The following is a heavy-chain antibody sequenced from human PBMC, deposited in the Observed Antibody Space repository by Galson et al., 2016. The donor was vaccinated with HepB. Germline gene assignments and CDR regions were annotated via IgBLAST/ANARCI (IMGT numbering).Heavy chain of an antibody. CDR3: AHRGLHDSSGYSDSPFDF. D-gene: IGHD6-19*01. J-gene: IGHJ4*02. V-gene: IGHV2-5*02. Sequence: PALVKPPQTLTLTCTVSGFSLSSNGVGVGWIRQPPGKALEWLALIFWDDDQRYNPSLKNRVTVTKDTSKNQVVLTVTDMDPVDTATYFCAHRGLHDSSGYSDSPFDFWGQGILVTVSS. CDR2: IFWDDDQ. CDR1: GFSLSSNGVG.